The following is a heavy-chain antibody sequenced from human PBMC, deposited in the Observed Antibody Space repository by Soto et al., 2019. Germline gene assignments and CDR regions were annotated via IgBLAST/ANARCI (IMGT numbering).Heavy chain of an antibody. CDR1: GDSVSSSSSA. J-gene: IGHJ6*02. Sequence: SQTLSLTFAISGDSVSSSSSAWNCISQSPSRGLEWLGRTYYRSKWYNDYAVSVKSRITINPDTSKNQFSLQLNSVTPEDTAVYYCARDLGYCSSTSCYTDYYYYGMDVWGQGTTVTVSS. D-gene: IGHD2-2*02. CDR2: TYYRSKWYN. V-gene: IGHV6-1*01. CDR3: ARDLGYCSSTSCYTDYYYYGMDV.